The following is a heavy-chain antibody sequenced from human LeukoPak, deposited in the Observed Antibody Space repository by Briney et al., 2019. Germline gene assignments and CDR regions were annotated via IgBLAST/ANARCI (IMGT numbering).Heavy chain of an antibody. J-gene: IGHJ4*02. CDR2: ISGSGGST. Sequence: GGSLTLSCPASGFTFSSYAMSWLRQAPGKWLHWVSGISGSGGSTYYADSVKGRFTISRDNSKNTLYLQMNSLRFEDTAVYYCAKPAYYGSGSPFDCWGQGTLVTVSS. CDR3: AKPAYYGSGSPFDC. V-gene: IGHV3-23*01. CDR1: GFTFSSYA. D-gene: IGHD3-10*01.